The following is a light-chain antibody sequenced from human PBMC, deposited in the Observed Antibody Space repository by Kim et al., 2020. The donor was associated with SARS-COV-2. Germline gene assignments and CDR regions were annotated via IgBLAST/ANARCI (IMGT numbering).Light chain of an antibody. CDR1: SSDVGGYNY. CDR2: EVS. Sequence: GQSGHNSCTGTSSDVGGYNYVSWYQQHPGKAPKLMIYEVSKRPSGAPDRFSGSKSGNTASLTVSGLQAEDEADYYCSSYAGSNNLVFGGGTQLTVL. J-gene: IGLJ2*01. V-gene: IGLV2-8*01. CDR3: SSYAGSNNLV.